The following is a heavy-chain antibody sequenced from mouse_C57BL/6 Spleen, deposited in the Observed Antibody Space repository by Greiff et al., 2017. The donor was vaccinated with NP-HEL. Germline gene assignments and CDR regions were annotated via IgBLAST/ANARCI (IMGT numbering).Heavy chain of an antibody. Sequence: EVQLVESGAELVRPGASVKLSCTASGFNIKDDYMHWVKQRPEQGLEWIGWIDPENGDTEYASKFQGKATITADTSSNTAYLQLSSLTSEDTAVYYCTPIYDGYPWFAYWGQGTLVTVSA. V-gene: IGHV14-4*01. CDR2: IDPENGDT. J-gene: IGHJ3*01. D-gene: IGHD2-3*01. CDR3: TPIYDGYPWFAY. CDR1: GFNIKDDY.